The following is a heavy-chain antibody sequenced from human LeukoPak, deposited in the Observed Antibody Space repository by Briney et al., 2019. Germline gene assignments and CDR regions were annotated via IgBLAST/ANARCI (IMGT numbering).Heavy chain of an antibody. CDR3: ARGRDTAMGYYYGMDV. J-gene: IGHJ6*04. CDR1: GGSFSGYY. Sequence: SETLSLTCADYGGSFSGYYWSWIRQPPGKGLEWIGEINHSGSTNYNPSLKSRVTISVDTSKNQFSLKLSSVTAADTAVYYCARGRDTAMGYYYGMDVWGKGTTVTVSS. D-gene: IGHD5-18*01. CDR2: INHSGST. V-gene: IGHV4-34*01.